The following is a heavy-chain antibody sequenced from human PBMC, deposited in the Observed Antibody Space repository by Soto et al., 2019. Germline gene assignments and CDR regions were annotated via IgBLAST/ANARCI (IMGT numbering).Heavy chain of an antibody. J-gene: IGHJ4*02. CDR3: ARVGPRARYDILTGYPFYFDY. D-gene: IGHD3-9*01. Sequence: GGSLRLSCAASGFTFSSYAMHWVRQAPGKGLEWVAVISYDGSNKYYADSVKGRFTISRDNSKNTLYLQMNSLRAEDTAVYYCARVGPRARYDILTGYPFYFDYWGQGTLVTVSS. CDR1: GFTFSSYA. CDR2: ISYDGSNK. V-gene: IGHV3-30-3*01.